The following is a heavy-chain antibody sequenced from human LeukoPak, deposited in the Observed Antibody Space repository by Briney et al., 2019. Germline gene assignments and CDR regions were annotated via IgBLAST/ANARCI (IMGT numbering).Heavy chain of an antibody. J-gene: IGHJ4*02. D-gene: IGHD1-26*01. CDR1: GFTFSSYA. V-gene: IGHV3-30*04. Sequence: PGGSLRLSCAASGFTFSSYAMPWVRQAPGKGLEWVAVISYDGSNKYYADSVKGRFTISRDNSKNTLYLQMNSLRAEDTAVYYCARDGSGSYVDYWGQGTLVTVSS. CDR3: ARDGSGSYVDY. CDR2: ISYDGSNK.